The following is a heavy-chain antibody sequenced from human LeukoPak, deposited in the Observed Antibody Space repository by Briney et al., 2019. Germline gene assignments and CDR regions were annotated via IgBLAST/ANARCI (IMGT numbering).Heavy chain of an antibody. D-gene: IGHD4-17*01. CDR1: GFTFSNYA. J-gene: IGHJ4*02. CDR3: AQRALSNPVTYFDC. CDR2: VNNIGGST. Sequence: GGSLRLSCAASGFTFSNYAMSWVRQAPGKGLEWVSAVNNIGGSTSYADSVKGRFTISRDTSKNTVFLQMNSLRAEDTAIYYCAQRALSNPVTYFDCLGQGTLVTVSS. V-gene: IGHV3-23*01.